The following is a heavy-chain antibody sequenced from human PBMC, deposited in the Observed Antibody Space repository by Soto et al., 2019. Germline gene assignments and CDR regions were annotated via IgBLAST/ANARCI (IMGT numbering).Heavy chain of an antibody. Sequence: PGGSLRLSCTASGFTFNNYDMHWVRQATGKGLEWLSGIGAAGDTYYPGAVNGRFTISRDNARNSLYLQMNSLSAADTAVYYCVRGVLGPGDYYCGMDVWGQGTTVTVSS. CDR2: IGAAGDT. V-gene: IGHV3-13*01. J-gene: IGHJ6*02. D-gene: IGHD2-8*02. CDR1: GFTFNNYD. CDR3: VRGVLGPGDYYCGMDV.